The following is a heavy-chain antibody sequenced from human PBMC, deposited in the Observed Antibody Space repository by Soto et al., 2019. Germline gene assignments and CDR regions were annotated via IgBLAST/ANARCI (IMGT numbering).Heavy chain of an antibody. Sequence: GVSLRLSCNASGFTFSSTYMSWVRQSPGMGLEWVAVIESGGSTHYADSVKGRFTISRDIPKNMIYLQLHTLRAEDTAVYYCAQDLGHITLINYYFYGLHVWGQRPTVTVSS. J-gene: IGHJ6*02. CDR3: AQDLGHITLINYYFYGLHV. CDR1: GFTFSSTY. V-gene: IGHV3-53*01. D-gene: IGHD2-8*01. CDR2: IESGGST.